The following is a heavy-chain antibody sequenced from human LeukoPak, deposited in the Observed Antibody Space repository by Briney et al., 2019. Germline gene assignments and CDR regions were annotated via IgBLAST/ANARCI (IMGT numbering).Heavy chain of an antibody. CDR3: ARGTTVAYYYYYYMDV. V-gene: IGHV1-8*01. CDR2: MNPNSGNT. J-gene: IGHJ6*03. Sequence: ASVKVSCKASGYTFTSYDINWVRHATGQGLEWMGWMNPNSGNTGYAQKFQGRVTMTRNTSISTAYMELSSLRSEDTAVYYCARGTTVAYYYYYYMDVWGKGTTVTVSS. CDR1: GYTFTSYD. D-gene: IGHD4-11*01.